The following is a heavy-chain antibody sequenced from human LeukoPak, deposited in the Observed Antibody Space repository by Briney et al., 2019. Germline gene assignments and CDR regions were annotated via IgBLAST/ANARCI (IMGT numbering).Heavy chain of an antibody. V-gene: IGHV4-4*02. CDR3: ARDPHCSNTKCPFDY. Sequence: SETLSLTCAVSGGSISSSDWWSWVRQPPGRGLEWIGYIYRSEDSNYNPSLKSRVTMSVDKSKNQFSLRLSSVTAADTAVYYCARDPHCSNTKCPFDYWGQGTLVIVSS. CDR2: IYRSEDS. CDR1: GGSISSSDW. J-gene: IGHJ4*02. D-gene: IGHD2-2*01.